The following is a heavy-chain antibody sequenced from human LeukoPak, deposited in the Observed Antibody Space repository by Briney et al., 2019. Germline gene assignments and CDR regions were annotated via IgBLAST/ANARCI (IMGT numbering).Heavy chain of an antibody. CDR3: AKDRAARPRGGFDY. Sequence: PGGSLRLSCAASGFTFDDYAMHWVRQAPGKGLEWVSGISWNSGSIGYADSVKGRFTISRDNAKNSLYLQMNSLRAEDMALYYCAKDRAARPRGGFDYWGQGTLVTVSS. CDR2: ISWNSGSI. J-gene: IGHJ4*02. D-gene: IGHD6-6*01. CDR1: GFTFDDYA. V-gene: IGHV3-9*03.